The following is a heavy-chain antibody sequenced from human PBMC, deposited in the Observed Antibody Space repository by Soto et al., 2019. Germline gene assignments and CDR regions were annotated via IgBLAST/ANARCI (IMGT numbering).Heavy chain of an antibody. CDR1: GYTFTSYY. D-gene: IGHD6-19*01. CDR2: INPSGGST. V-gene: IGHV1-46*03. Sequence: GASVKVSCKASGYTFTSYYMHWVRQAPGQGLEWMGIINPSGGSTSYAQKFQGRVTMTRDTSTSTVYMELSSLRSEDTAVYYCARVEVGAVAAPPLGAFDIWGQGTMVTVSS. CDR3: ARVEVGAVAAPPLGAFDI. J-gene: IGHJ3*02.